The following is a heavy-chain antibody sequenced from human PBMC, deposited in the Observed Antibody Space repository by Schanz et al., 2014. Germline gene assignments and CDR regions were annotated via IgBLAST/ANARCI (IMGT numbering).Heavy chain of an antibody. CDR3: AKGRFGELSAFDI. CDR1: GITFSSHS. CDR2: ILGLASTT. D-gene: IGHD3-10*01. J-gene: IGHJ3*02. Sequence: VQLVDSGGGLVKPGGSLRLSCAASGITFSSHSFNWVRQAPGKGLEWVSAILGLASTTYYADSVKGRFTISRDNSKNLLYLQMNSLRAEDTAVYYCAKGRFGELSAFDIWGQGTMVTVSS. V-gene: IGHV3-23*04.